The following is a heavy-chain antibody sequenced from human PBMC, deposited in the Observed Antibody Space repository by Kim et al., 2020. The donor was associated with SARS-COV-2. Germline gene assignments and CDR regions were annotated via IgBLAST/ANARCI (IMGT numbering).Heavy chain of an antibody. CDR2: ISGSGGST. CDR1: GFSFSSNA. Sequence: GGSLRLSCAASGFSFSSNAMSWVRQAPGKGLEWVATISGSGGSTYYAASVKGRFTISRDSSKNTRYLQMSSLRAEDTAVFYCAKGLAAIDWGEGTLVAVSS. D-gene: IGHD3-3*02. CDR3: AKGLAAID. V-gene: IGHV3-23*01. J-gene: IGHJ4*02.